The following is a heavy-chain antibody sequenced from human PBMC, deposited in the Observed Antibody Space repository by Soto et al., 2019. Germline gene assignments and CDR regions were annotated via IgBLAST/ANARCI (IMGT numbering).Heavy chain of an antibody. CDR3: AREMQPKSKGYSYGEDAFDI. CDR1: GGSISSYY. V-gene: IGHV4-59*01. CDR2: IYYSGST. Sequence: SETLSLTCTVSGGSISSYYWSWIRQPPGKGLEWIGYIYYSGSTNYNPSLKSRVTISVDTSKNQFSLKLSSVTAADTAVYYCAREMQPKSKGYSYGEDAFDIWGQGTMVTVSS. D-gene: IGHD5-18*01. J-gene: IGHJ3*02.